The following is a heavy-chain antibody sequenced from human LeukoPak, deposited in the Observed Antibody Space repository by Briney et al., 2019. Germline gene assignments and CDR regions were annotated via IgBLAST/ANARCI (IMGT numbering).Heavy chain of an antibody. J-gene: IGHJ4*02. CDR1: GFTFSSYA. D-gene: IGHD3-22*01. CDR2: ISSNGGST. CDR3: VKGLGNGYYYDSSGYHGDY. Sequence: GGSLRLSCSASGFTFSSYAMHWVRQAPGKGLEYVSAISSNGGSTYYADSVKGRFTISRDNSKNTLYLQMSSLKAEDTAVYYCVKGLGNGYYYDSSGYHGDYWGQGTLVTVSS. V-gene: IGHV3-64D*09.